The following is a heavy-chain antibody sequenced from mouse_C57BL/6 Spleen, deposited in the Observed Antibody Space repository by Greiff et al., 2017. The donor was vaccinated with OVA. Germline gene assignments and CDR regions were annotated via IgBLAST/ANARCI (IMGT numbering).Heavy chain of an antibody. CDR3: ARSYGSSLLYAMDY. V-gene: IGHV1-72*01. J-gene: IGHJ4*01. CDR1: GYTFTSYW. CDR2: IDPNSGGT. D-gene: IGHD1-1*01. Sequence: VKLMESGAELVKPGASVKLSCKASGYTFTSYWMHWVKQRPGRGLEWIGRIDPNSGGTKYNEKFKSKATLTVDKPSSTAYMQLSSLTSEDSAVYYCARSYGSSLLYAMDYWGQGTSVTVSS.